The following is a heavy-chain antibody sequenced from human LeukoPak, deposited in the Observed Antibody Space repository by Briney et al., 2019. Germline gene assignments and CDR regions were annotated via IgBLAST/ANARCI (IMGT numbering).Heavy chain of an antibody. Sequence: GESLKISCKGSGYSFTSYWIGWVRQMPGKGLEWMGIIHPGDSDTRYSPSFQGQVTISADKSISTAYLQWSSLKASDTAMYYCARHRGGSGSYYNVFVYWGQGTLVTVSS. J-gene: IGHJ4*02. CDR3: ARHRGGSGSYYNVFVY. V-gene: IGHV5-51*01. D-gene: IGHD3-10*01. CDR2: IHPGDSDT. CDR1: GYSFTSYW.